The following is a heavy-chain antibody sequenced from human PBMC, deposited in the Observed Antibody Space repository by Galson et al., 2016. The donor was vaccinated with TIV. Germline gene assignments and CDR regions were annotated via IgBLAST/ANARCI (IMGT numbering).Heavy chain of an antibody. J-gene: IGHJ6*03. D-gene: IGHD2-21*02. CDR2: IDSTGATI. CDR3: ARVAVTGYYYYYMDV. V-gene: IGHV3-48*03. CDR1: AYTLVGYE. Sequence: LRLSCAASAYTLVGYEMTWVRQAPGKGLEWISNIDSTGATIYYADSVKGRFTISRDNAKKSLDLQMNSLRAEDTAVYYCARVAVTGYYYYYMDVWGRGTTVTVSS.